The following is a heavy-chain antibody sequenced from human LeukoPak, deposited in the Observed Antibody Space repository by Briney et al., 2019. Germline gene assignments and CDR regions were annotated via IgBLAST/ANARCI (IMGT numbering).Heavy chain of an antibody. V-gene: IGHV4-61*01. D-gene: IGHD4-17*01. Sequence: SETLSLTCTVSGGSVSSGSYYWSWIRQPPGKGLEWIGNVYYSGSTDYNPSLKSRVTISVDTSKNQFSLKLSSVTAADTAVYYCAREVAVTPIADFWGQGTLVTVSS. CDR2: VYYSGST. CDR3: AREVAVTPIADF. J-gene: IGHJ4*02. CDR1: GGSVSSGSYY.